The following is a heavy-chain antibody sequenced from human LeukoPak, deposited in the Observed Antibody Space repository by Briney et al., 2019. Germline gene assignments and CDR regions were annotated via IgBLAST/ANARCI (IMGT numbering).Heavy chain of an antibody. D-gene: IGHD1-26*01. CDR1: GGSISSYY. V-gene: IGHV4-59*08. J-gene: IGHJ6*02. Sequence: SETLSLTCTVSGGSISSYYWSWIRQPPGKGLEWIGYIYYSGSTNYNPSLKSRVTISVDTSKNQFSLKLSSVTAADTAVYYCAGLYSGGSNYYYYYYGMDVWGQGTTVTVSS. CDR2: IYYSGST. CDR3: AGLYSGGSNYYYYYYGMDV.